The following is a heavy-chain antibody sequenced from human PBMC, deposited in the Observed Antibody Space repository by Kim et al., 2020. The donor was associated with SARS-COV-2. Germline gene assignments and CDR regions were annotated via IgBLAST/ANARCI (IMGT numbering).Heavy chain of an antibody. CDR3: TTVFDR. CDR1: GFTFSNAW. V-gene: IGHV3-15*01. Sequence: GGSLRLSCAASGFTFSNAWMSWVRQAPGKGLEWLGRIKAKSVGGTTEYAAPVKGRFIISRDDSKKMLHLPLNNLKPEDTGVYYCTTVFDRWGQGTQVTVSS. CDR2: IKAKSVGGTT. J-gene: IGHJ4*02.